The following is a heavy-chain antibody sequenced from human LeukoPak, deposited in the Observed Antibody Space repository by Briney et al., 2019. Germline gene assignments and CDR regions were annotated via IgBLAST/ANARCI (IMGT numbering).Heavy chain of an antibody. V-gene: IGHV4-39*02. Sequence: SETLSLTCTVSGGSISSSSYYWGWIRQPPGKGLECIGSVYYSGSTYYNPSLKSRVTISVDTSENHFSLKLRSVNAPDTALYYCARLKREYYYYMDVWGKGTTVTVSS. CDR2: VYYSGST. J-gene: IGHJ6*03. CDR3: ARLKREYYYYMDV. CDR1: GGSISSSSYY.